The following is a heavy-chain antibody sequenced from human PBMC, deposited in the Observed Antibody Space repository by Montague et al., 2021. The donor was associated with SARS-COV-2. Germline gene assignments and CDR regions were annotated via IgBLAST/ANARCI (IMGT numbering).Heavy chain of an antibody. Sequence: SETLSLTCTVSGGSISSSSYYWGWIRQPPGKGLEWIRTIYYSGSTYYXPSLKSRVTISVDTSKNQFSLKLSSVTAADTAVYYCARGWFSPMLVVVIRGPFDYWGQGALVTVPS. V-gene: IGHV4-39*07. CDR2: IYYSGST. CDR1: GGSISSSSYY. D-gene: IGHD3-22*01. J-gene: IGHJ4*02. CDR3: ARGWFSPMLVVVIRGPFDY.